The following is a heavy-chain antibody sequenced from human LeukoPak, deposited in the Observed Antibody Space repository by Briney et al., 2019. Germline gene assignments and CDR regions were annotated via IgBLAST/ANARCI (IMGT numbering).Heavy chain of an antibody. CDR2: ISSSGSNI. Sequence: LSLTCTVSGGSISSSSYYWGWIRQAPGKGLEWVSYISSSGSNIYYADSVKGRFTISRDNAKNSLYLQMNGLRAEDTAVYYCARGGRRGGYYGNYYMDVRGKGTTVTISS. J-gene: IGHJ6*03. CDR3: ARGGRRGGYYGNYYMDV. D-gene: IGHD3-10*01. V-gene: IGHV3-11*04. CDR1: GGSISSSSYY.